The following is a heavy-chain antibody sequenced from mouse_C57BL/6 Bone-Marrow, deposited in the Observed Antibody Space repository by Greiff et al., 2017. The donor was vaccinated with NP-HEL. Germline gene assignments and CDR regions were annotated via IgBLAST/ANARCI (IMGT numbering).Heavy chain of an antibody. D-gene: IGHD1-1*01. J-gene: IGHJ4*01. CDR1: GFTFSSYG. CDR3: ARHRLLFYYSMDY. Sequence: EVHLVESGGDLVKPGGSLKLSCAASGFTFSSYGMSWVRQTPDKRLEWVATISSGGSYTYYPDSVKGRFTISRDNAKNTLYLQMSSLKSEDTVMYYCARHRLLFYYSMDYWGQGTSVTVSS. V-gene: IGHV5-6*01. CDR2: ISSGGSYT.